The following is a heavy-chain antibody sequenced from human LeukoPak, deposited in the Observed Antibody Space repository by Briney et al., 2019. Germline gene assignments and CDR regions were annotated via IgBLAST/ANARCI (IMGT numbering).Heavy chain of an antibody. V-gene: IGHV3-7*01. CDR1: GFTFSSYW. D-gene: IGHD5-24*01. CDR2: IRPDGSEK. CDR3: ARRRNSQGRDGYRYFDY. Sequence: GGSLRLSCAASGFTFSSYWMSWVRQAPGKGLEWVANIRPDGSEKYYVDSVKGRFTISRDNAKNSLYLQMNSLRAEDTAVYYCARRRNSQGRDGYRYFDYWGQGTLVTVSS. J-gene: IGHJ4*02.